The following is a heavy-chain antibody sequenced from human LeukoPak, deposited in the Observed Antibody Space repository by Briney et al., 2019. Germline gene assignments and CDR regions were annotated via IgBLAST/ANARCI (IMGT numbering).Heavy chain of an antibody. J-gene: IGHJ5*02. Sequence: SVKVSCKASGGTFSSYATSWVRQAPGQGLECMGRIIPILGIANYAQKFQGRVTITADKSTSTAYMELSSLRSEDTAVYYCARVGYSSGWCWFDPWGQGTLVTVSS. D-gene: IGHD6-19*01. CDR1: GGTFSSYA. CDR2: IIPILGIA. CDR3: ARVGYSSGWCWFDP. V-gene: IGHV1-69*04.